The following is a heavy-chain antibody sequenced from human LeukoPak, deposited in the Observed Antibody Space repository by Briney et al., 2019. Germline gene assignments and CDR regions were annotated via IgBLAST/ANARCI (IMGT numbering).Heavy chain of an antibody. CDR3: AGARSRTTGFDY. D-gene: IGHD2/OR15-2a*01. Sequence: GGSLRLSCAASGFTVSSNYMTWVRQAPGKGLEWVSVIYSGGSTYYSDSVKGRFTISRDNSKNTLYLQMDSLRADDTAVYYCAGARSRTTGFDYWGQGTLATVPS. CDR2: IYSGGST. V-gene: IGHV3-53*01. CDR1: GFTVSSNY. J-gene: IGHJ4*02.